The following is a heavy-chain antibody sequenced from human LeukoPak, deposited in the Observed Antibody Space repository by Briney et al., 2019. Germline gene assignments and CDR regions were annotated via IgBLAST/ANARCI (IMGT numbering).Heavy chain of an antibody. D-gene: IGHD6-13*01. CDR3: ASWYSSSWSHAFDI. Sequence: ASETLSLTCTVSGGSVSSGSYYWSWIRQPPGKGLEWIGYIYYSGSTNYNPSLKSRVTISVDTSKNQFSLKLSSVTAADTAVYYCASWYSSSWSHAFDIWGQGTMVTVSS. V-gene: IGHV4-61*01. CDR2: IYYSGST. J-gene: IGHJ3*02. CDR1: GGSVSSGSYY.